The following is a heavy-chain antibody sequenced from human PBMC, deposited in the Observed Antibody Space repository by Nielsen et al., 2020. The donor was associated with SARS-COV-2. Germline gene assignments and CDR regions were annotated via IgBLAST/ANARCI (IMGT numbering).Heavy chain of an antibody. CDR3: ARDWSSGSGSSYYYYGMDV. D-gene: IGHD3-10*01. J-gene: IGHJ6*02. CDR2: IKPDGSGK. CDR1: GFTFSSLW. Sequence: GGSLRLSCAASGFTFSSLWMSWVRQVPGKGLEWVADIKPDGSGKVYVDSVKGRFTISRDNAKNSLYLQMNSLRAEDTAVYYCARDWSSGSGSSYYYYGMDVWGQGTTVTVSS. V-gene: IGHV3-7*01.